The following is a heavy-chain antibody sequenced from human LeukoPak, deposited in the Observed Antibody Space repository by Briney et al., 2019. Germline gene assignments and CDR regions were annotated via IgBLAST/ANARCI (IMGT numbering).Heavy chain of an antibody. CDR2: INPNSGGT. J-gene: IGHJ4*02. CDR3: ARAPRGAAGRSFDY. CDR1: GYTFTGYY. D-gene: IGHD6-13*01. V-gene: IGHV1-2*02. Sequence: APVKVSCKASGYTFTGYYMHWVRQAPGQGLEWMGWINPNSGGTNYAQKFQGRVTMTRDTSISTAYMELSRLRSDDTAVYYCARAPRGAAGRSFDYWGQGTLVTVSS.